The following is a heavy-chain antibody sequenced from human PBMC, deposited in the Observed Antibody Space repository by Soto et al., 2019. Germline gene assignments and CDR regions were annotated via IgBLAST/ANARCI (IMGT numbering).Heavy chain of an antibody. Sequence: SETLSLTCSPSGGSINSSDHFWGWIRQTPGKGLEWIGSVYYTETTYYNPSLKSPVTISVETSRNTFSLKVNSVTAADTGIYYCXRQRVLSTNMFITSFDPWGQGTLVTVSS. D-gene: IGHD3-10*02. CDR1: GGSINSSDHF. CDR2: VYYTETT. V-gene: IGHV4-39*01. J-gene: IGHJ5*02. CDR3: XRQRVLSTNMFITSFDP.